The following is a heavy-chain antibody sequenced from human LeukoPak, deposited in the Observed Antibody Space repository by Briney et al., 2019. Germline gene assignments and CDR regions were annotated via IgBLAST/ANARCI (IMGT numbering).Heavy chain of an antibody. CDR1: GGSISSYY. Sequence: ETLSLTCTVSGGSISSYYWSWIRQAPGKGLEWVGRIKSKTDGGTTDYAAPVKGRFTISRDDSKNTLYLQMNSLKTEDTAVYYCTTDTYYDYVWGSYGSDYWGQGTLVTVSS. V-gene: IGHV3-15*07. J-gene: IGHJ4*02. CDR3: TTDTYYDYVWGSYGSDY. D-gene: IGHD3-16*01. CDR2: IKSKTDGGTT.